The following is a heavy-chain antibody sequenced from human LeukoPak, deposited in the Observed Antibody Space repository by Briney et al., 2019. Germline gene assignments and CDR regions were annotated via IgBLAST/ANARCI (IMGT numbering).Heavy chain of an antibody. Sequence: SETLSLTCTVSGGSISSSSHYWGWIRQPPGKGPEWIRSLYYSGSTYYNPSLKSRVTISVDTSKNQFSLKLSSVTATDTAAYYCARHDCTTTSCLYFYGMDVWGQGTTVTVSS. CDR1: GGSISSSSHY. D-gene: IGHD2-2*01. CDR2: LYYSGST. CDR3: ARHDCTTTSCLYFYGMDV. V-gene: IGHV4-39*01. J-gene: IGHJ6*02.